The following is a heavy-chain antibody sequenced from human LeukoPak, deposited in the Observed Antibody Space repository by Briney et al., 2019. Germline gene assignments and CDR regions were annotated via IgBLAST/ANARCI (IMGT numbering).Heavy chain of an antibody. Sequence: PSETLSLTCTVSGGSISSGDYYWSWIRQPPGKGLEWIGYIYYSGSTYYNPSLKSRVTISVDTSKNQFSLKLSSVTAADTAVYYCARSPKWAAAARDWFDPWGQGTLVTVSS. CDR1: GGSISSGDYY. CDR2: IYYSGST. D-gene: IGHD6-13*01. J-gene: IGHJ5*02. CDR3: ARSPKWAAAARDWFDP. V-gene: IGHV4-30-4*08.